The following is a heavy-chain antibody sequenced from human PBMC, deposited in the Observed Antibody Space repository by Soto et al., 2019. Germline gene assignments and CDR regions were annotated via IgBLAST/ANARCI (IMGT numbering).Heavy chain of an antibody. V-gene: IGHV1-18*01. D-gene: IGHD3-10*01. CDR2: ISPNSGDT. Sequence: ASVKVSCKASGYTFISYGISWVRQAPGQGLEWMGWISPNSGDTNYAQKFQGRVTMTTDTSTSTAYMELRSLRSDDTAVYYCARGGISMVRGVDFYYYYMDVWGKGTTVTVSS. CDR1: GYTFISYG. J-gene: IGHJ6*03. CDR3: ARGGISMVRGVDFYYYYMDV.